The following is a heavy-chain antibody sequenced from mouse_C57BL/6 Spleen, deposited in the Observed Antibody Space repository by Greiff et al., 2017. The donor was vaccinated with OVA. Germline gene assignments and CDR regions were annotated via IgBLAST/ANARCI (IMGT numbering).Heavy chain of an antibody. D-gene: IGHD2-4*01. J-gene: IGHJ2*01. CDR3: TRDTPLLRQEGSFDY. CDR1: GFTFSSYA. Sequence: EVQLVESGEGLVKPGGSLKLSCAASGFTFSSYAMSWVRQTPEKRLEWVAYISSGGDYIYYADTVKGRFTISRDNARNTLYLQMSSLKSEDTAMYYCTRDTPLLRQEGSFDYWGQGTTLTVSS. V-gene: IGHV5-9-1*02. CDR2: ISSGGDYI.